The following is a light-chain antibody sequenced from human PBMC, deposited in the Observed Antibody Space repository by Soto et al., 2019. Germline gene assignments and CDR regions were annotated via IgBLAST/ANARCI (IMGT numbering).Light chain of an antibody. V-gene: IGLV7-46*01. CDR1: TGAVTSGHY. CDR3: FLSHSGARSWV. CDR2: DTN. Sequence: QAVVTQEPSLTVSPGGTVTLTCGSSTGAVTSGHYPYWFQQKPGQAPRALIYDTNNKHSWTPARFSGSLLGGKAALTLSGAQPEDEADYYCFLSHSGARSWVFGGGTKLTVL. J-gene: IGLJ3*02.